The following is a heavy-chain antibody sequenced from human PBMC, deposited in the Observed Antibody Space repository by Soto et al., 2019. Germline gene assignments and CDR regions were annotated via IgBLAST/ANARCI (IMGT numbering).Heavy chain of an antibody. CDR1: GYNFTNHA. V-gene: IGHV1-3*01. Sequence: HVEIVQSGAEVKMPGASVNVSCKSSGYNFTNHAMHWVRQAHGQRLEWLGWINAATGNTQYSQRFQHRRIIIRATSASTASMELSSLRSEDTAVYYCVRVAARRPPVTRAFDLWGRGTLVTVSS. CDR2: INAATGNT. CDR3: VRVAARRPPVTRAFDL. J-gene: IGHJ3*01. D-gene: IGHD4-17*01.